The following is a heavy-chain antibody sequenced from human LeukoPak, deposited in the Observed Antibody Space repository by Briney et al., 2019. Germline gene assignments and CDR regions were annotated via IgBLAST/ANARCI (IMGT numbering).Heavy chain of an antibody. CDR1: GFTFSSYS. J-gene: IGHJ1*01. CDR2: ISSSSSTI. V-gene: IGHV3-48*01. D-gene: IGHD3-22*01. Sequence: PGGSLRLTCAASGFTFSSYSMNWVRQAPGKGLEWVSYISSSSSTIYYADSVKGRFTISRDNAKNSLYLQMNSLRAEDTAVYYCARVYDDSSAHPGSYFQHWGQGTLVTVSS. CDR3: ARVYDDSSAHPGSYFQH.